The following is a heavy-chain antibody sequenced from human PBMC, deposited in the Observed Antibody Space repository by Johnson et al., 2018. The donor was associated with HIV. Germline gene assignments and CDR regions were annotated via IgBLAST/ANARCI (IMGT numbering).Heavy chain of an antibody. CDR2: MSFDESNK. CDR3: AKGYSSSWYLDVFDL. J-gene: IGHJ3*01. D-gene: IGHD6-13*01. V-gene: IGHV3-30*18. Sequence: VQLLESGGGVVQPGRSLRLSCAASGFTFSSYGMHWVRQAPGKGLEWVAVMSFDESNKYYADSVKGRFTISRDNSKNTLYLQMNRLRAEDTALYYCAKGYSSSWYLDVFDLWGQGTMVTVSS. CDR1: GFTFSSYG.